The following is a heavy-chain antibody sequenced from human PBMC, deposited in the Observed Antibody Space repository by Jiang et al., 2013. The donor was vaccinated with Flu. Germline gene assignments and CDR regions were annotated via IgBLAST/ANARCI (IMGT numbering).Heavy chain of an antibody. J-gene: IGHJ5*02. V-gene: IGHV3-33*01. D-gene: IGHD3-10*01. CDR2: IWYDGSNK. Sequence: RLSCAASGFTFSSYGMHWVRQAPGKGLEWVAVIWYDGSNKYYADSVKGRFTISRDNSKNTLYLQMNSLRAEDTAVYYCARGSYYYGSDNWFDPWGQGTLVTVSS. CDR1: GFTFSSYG. CDR3: ARGSYYYGSDNWFDP.